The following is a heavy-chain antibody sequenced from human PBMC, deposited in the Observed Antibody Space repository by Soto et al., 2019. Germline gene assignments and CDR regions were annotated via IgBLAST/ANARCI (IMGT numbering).Heavy chain of an antibody. CDR2: ISAYNGNT. CDR3: ARFSGGSYNTYYFYYGMDV. D-gene: IGHD2-15*01. CDR1: GYTFTSYG. J-gene: IGHJ6*02. Sequence: QVQLVQSGAEVKKPGASVKVSCKASGYTFTSYGISWVRQAPGQGLDWMGWISAYNGNTKYAQELQGRVTMTTDTSTSTAYMGLRSLRSDDTSIYYCARFSGGSYNTYYFYYGMDVWGQGTTVTVSS. V-gene: IGHV1-18*04.